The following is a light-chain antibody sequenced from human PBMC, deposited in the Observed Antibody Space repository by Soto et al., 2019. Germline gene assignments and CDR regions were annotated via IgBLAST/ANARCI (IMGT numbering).Light chain of an antibody. CDR2: GAS. CDR3: QQYGNSPYT. J-gene: IGKJ2*01. V-gene: IGKV3-20*01. Sequence: EIVLTQSPGTLSLSPGDRATLSCRASQSVSSTYLAWYQQKPGQAPRLLSYGASSRAAGIPDRFSGSGSGTDFTLTISRLEPEDFAVYYCQQYGNSPYTFGQGTKLEI. CDR1: QSVSSTY.